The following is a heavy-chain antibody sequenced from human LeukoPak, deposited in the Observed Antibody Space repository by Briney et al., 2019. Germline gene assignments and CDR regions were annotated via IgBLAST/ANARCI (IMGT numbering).Heavy chain of an antibody. J-gene: IGHJ3*02. Sequence: PGGSLRLSCAASGFTFGSYGMHWVRQAPGKGLEWVAVISYDGSNKYYADSVKGRFTISRDNSKNTLYLQMNSLRAEDTAVYYCAKDMAVAFYDAFDIWGQGTMVTVSS. CDR2: ISYDGSNK. CDR1: GFTFGSYG. V-gene: IGHV3-30*18. CDR3: AKDMAVAFYDAFDI. D-gene: IGHD6-19*01.